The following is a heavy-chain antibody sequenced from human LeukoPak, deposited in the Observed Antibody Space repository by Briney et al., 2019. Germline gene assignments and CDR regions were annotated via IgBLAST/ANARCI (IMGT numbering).Heavy chain of an antibody. CDR1: GGSISSSSYY. CDR2: IYYSGST. D-gene: IGHD3-9*01. Sequence: SETLSLTCTVSGGSISSSSYYWGWIRQPPGKGLEWIGSIYYSGSTYYNPSLKSRVTISVDTSKNQFSLKLSSVTAADTAVYYCARHDGLRYSRYYYCYMDVWGKGTTVTVSS. V-gene: IGHV4-39*01. CDR3: ARHDGLRYSRYYYCYMDV. J-gene: IGHJ6*03.